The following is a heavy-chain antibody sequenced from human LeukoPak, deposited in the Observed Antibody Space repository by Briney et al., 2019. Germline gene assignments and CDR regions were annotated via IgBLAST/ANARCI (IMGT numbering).Heavy chain of an antibody. CDR2: ISAYNGNT. Sequence: ASVKVSCKASGYTFTSYGISWVRQAPGQGLEWMGWISAYNGNTNYAQKLQGRVTMTTDTSSSTAYMELRSLRSDDTAVYYCARGDGSGWYYDYYMDVWGKGTTVTVSS. D-gene: IGHD6-19*01. V-gene: IGHV1-18*01. CDR1: GYTFTSYG. CDR3: ARGDGSGWYYDYYMDV. J-gene: IGHJ6*03.